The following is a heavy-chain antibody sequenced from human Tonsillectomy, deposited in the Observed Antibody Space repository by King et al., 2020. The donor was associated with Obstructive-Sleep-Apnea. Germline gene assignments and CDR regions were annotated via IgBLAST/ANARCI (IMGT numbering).Heavy chain of an antibody. V-gene: IGHV4-34*01. J-gene: IGHJ5*02. Sequence: VQLPQWGAGLLKPSETLSLTCAVYGGSFSGYYWSWIRQPPGKGLEWVGEINHSGSTNYNPSLKSRVTILVDTSKNQFSLKLSSVTAADTAVYYCARVGAYDFWSGLRYWFDPWGQGTLVTVSS. CDR2: INHSGST. D-gene: IGHD3-3*01. CDR1: GGSFSGYY. CDR3: ARVGAYDFWSGLRYWFDP.